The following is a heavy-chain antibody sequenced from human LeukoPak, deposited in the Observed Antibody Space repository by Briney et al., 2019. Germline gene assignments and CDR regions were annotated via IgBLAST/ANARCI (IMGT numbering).Heavy chain of an antibody. Sequence: GGSLRLSCAASGFTFDDNGMSWVRQAPGKGLKWVSGINWNGASTGYADSVKGRFTISRANAKNSLYLQMHSLRAEDTAVYACARVGLLIDFWGQGTVVSVSS. CDR1: GFTFDDNG. J-gene: IGHJ4*02. CDR2: INWNGAST. V-gene: IGHV3-20*01. D-gene: IGHD2-15*01. CDR3: ARVGLLIDF.